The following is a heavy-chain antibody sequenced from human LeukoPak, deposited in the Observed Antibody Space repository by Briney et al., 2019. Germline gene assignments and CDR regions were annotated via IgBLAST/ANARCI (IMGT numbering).Heavy chain of an antibody. Sequence: GGSLRLSCAASGFTFSSYWMSWVRQAPGKGLEWVANIKQDGSEKYYVDSVKGRFTISRDNAKNSLYLQMNSLRAEDTAVYYCAKDSQWELPYYFDYWGQGTLVTVSS. J-gene: IGHJ4*02. V-gene: IGHV3-7*03. CDR3: AKDSQWELPYYFDY. D-gene: IGHD1-26*01. CDR2: IKQDGSEK. CDR1: GFTFSSYW.